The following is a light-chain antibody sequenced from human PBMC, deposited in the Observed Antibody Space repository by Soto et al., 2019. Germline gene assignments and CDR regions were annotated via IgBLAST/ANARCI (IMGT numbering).Light chain of an antibody. Sequence: DIQMTQSPSSLSASVGDRVTITCRPSQSISTFLNWYQQKPGTAPKLLMHATSILQSGVPSRFSGSGSGTEFTLTISSLQPEDFATYYWQQSYSSTWTFGQGTKVEIK. J-gene: IGKJ1*01. CDR2: ATS. CDR1: QSISTF. CDR3: QQSYSSTWT. V-gene: IGKV1-39*01.